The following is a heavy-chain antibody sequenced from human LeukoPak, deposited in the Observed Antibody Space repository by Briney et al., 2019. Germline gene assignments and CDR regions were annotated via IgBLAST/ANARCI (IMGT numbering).Heavy chain of an antibody. CDR3: AKSGYYYDSSRFGYYMDV. V-gene: IGHV3-30*02. J-gene: IGHJ6*03. D-gene: IGHD3-22*01. Sequence: GGSLRLSCAASGFTFSSYGMHWVRQAPGKGLEWVAFIRYDGSNTYYADSVKGRFTISRDNSKNTLYLQMNSLRAEDTAVYYCAKSGYYYDSSRFGYYMDVWGKRTTVTISS. CDR2: IRYDGSNT. CDR1: GFTFSSYG.